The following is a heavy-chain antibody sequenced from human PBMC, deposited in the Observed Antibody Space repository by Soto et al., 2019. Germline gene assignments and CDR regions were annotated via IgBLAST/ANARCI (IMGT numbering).Heavy chain of an antibody. CDR1: GGSFSGYY. J-gene: IGHJ6*03. CDR2: INHSGST. V-gene: IGHV4-34*01. Sequence: SETLSLTCAVYGGSFSGYYWSWIRQPPGKGLEWIGEINHSGSTNYNPSLKSRVTISVDTSKNQFSLKLGSVTAADTAVYYCARGATYYYYYYYMDVWGKGTTVTVSS. D-gene: IGHD1-26*01. CDR3: ARGATYYYYYYYMDV.